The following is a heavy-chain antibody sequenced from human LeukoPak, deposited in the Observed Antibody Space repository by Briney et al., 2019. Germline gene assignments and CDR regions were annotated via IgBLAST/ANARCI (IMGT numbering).Heavy chain of an antibody. CDR1: GYTFTGYY. D-gene: IGHD3-3*01. Sequence: ASVKVSCKASGYTFTGYYMHWVRQAPGQGLEWMGWINPNSGGTNYAQEFQGRVTMTRDTSISTAYMELSRLRSDDTAVYYCARDPRFLEWLGAYWGQGTLVTVSS. CDR2: INPNSGGT. CDR3: ARDPRFLEWLGAY. J-gene: IGHJ4*02. V-gene: IGHV1-2*02.